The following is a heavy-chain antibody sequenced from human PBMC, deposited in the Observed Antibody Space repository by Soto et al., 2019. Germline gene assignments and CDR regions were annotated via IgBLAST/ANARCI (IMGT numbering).Heavy chain of an antibody. J-gene: IGHJ4*02. CDR1: CGSLISYY. CDR3: ARRIVATETCDY. Sequence: QVRLQESGPGLVKPSETLSLTCTVSCGSLISYYWSWIRQPPGRGLEWIGFIYYAGSTKYNPSLNRRATISVDTSKTHFPLTVTSVTAADTAVYYCARRIVATETCDYWGPGTLVTVSS. D-gene: IGHD5-12*01. CDR2: IYYAGST. V-gene: IGHV4-59*08.